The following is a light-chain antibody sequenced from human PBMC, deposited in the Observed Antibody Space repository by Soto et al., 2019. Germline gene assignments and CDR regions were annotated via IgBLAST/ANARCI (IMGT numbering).Light chain of an antibody. CDR2: EVT. Sequence: QSALTQPASVSGSPGQSITISCTGTSSDVGGYKYVSWYQQHPGKVPKLIIYEVTNRPSGVSDRFSGSKSGNTASLTISGLQAEDEAEYYCSSYTSISLVVFGGGTKLTVL. V-gene: IGLV2-14*01. J-gene: IGLJ2*01. CDR1: SSDVGGYKY. CDR3: SSYTSISLVV.